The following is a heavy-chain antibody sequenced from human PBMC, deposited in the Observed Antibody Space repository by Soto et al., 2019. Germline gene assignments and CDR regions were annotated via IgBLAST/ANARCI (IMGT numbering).Heavy chain of an antibody. CDR3: ARDVIKMPVPYSWYFDY. V-gene: IGHV3-30-3*01. D-gene: IGHD2-15*01. J-gene: IGHJ4*02. Sequence: PGGSLRLSCAASGFTFSSYAMHWVRQAPGKGLEWVAVISYDGSNKYYADSVKGRFTISRDNSKNTLYLQMNSLRAEDTAVYYCARDVIKMPVPYSWYFDYWGQGTLVTVSS. CDR1: GFTFSSYA. CDR2: ISYDGSNK.